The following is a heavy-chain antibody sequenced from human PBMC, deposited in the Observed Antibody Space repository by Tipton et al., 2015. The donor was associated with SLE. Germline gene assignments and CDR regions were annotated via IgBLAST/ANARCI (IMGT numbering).Heavy chain of an antibody. V-gene: IGHV3-48*01. Sequence: GSLRLSCAASGFTFSSYSMNWVRQAPGKGLEWVSYISSSSSTIYYADSVKGRFTISRDNAKNSLYLQMNSLRAEDTAVYYCARERPGNYDYVWGSYRYGGMDVWGQGTTVTVSS. CDR2: ISSSSSTI. J-gene: IGHJ6*02. CDR1: GFTFSSYS. D-gene: IGHD3-16*02. CDR3: ARERPGNYDYVWGSYRYGGMDV.